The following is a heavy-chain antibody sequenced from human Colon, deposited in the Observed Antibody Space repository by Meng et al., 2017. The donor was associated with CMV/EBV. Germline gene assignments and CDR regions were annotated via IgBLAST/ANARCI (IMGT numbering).Heavy chain of an antibody. D-gene: IGHD3-3*01. J-gene: IGHJ4*02. V-gene: IGHV3-23*01. CDR2: IGGGGVNA. Sequence: GGSLRLSCSASGLTFNNFDMSWVRQAPGKGLEWVSSIGGGGVNAYYTEAVKGRFTISRDNSRNTLYLELSSLRDDDTAVYFCAKGADYLNFWSGYAYWGQGTLVTVSS. CDR1: GLTFNNFD. CDR3: AKGADYLNFWSGYAY.